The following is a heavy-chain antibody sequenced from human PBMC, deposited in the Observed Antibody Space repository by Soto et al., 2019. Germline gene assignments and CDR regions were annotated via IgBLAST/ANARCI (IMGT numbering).Heavy chain of an antibody. CDR1: GFIPSSYA. CDR2: ISGSGGAT. V-gene: IGHV3-23*01. J-gene: IGHJ4*02. CDR3: AKDAIMVSSSFNYFDF. D-gene: IGHD6-13*01. Sequence: GGSLRLTCVVSGFIPSSYAMSWVRQAPGKGLEWVSGISGSGGATSYADSVKGRFTISRDNSKNTLYLQMNSLSAEDTAIYYCAKDAIMVSSSFNYFDFWGQGALVTVS.